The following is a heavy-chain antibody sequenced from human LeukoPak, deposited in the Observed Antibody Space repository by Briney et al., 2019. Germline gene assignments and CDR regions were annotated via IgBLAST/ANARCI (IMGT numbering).Heavy chain of an antibody. J-gene: IGHJ4*02. CDR3: VKRPSESCGNGGCYVES. Sequence: PTGGSLRLSCAASGFTFSSYAMHWVRQAPGKGLEWVSSLYDVGGDAYYADSVKGRFTISRDNSKDTLFLQMNSLRAEDTAAYYCVKRPSESCGNGGCYVESWGQGTLVTVSP. CDR2: LYDVGGDA. V-gene: IGHV3-23*01. CDR1: GFTFSSYA. D-gene: IGHD2-21*01.